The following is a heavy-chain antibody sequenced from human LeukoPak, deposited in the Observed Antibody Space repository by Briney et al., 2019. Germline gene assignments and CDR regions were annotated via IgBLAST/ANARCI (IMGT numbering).Heavy chain of an antibody. Sequence: GGSLRLSCTASGFTFSDYYMTWIRQAPGKGLKWLSHISSTASSISYANSVKGRFTISRDNAKDSLYLEMNSLRVEDTAVYYCARSGILYALDNWGQGTLVTVSS. CDR1: GFTFSDYY. D-gene: IGHD2-8*01. CDR2: ISSTASSI. J-gene: IGHJ4*02. CDR3: ARSGILYALDN. V-gene: IGHV3-11*04.